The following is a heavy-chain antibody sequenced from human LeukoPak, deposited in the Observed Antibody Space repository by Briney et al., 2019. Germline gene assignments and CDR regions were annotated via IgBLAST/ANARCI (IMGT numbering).Heavy chain of an antibody. V-gene: IGHV4-59*01. CDR3: ARGAVVTPYSYYYYYGMDV. D-gene: IGHD4-23*01. Sequence: SETLSLTCTVSGGSISSYYWSWIRQPPGKGLEWIGYFYYSGSTNYNPSLKSRVTISVDTSKNQFSLKLSSVTAADTAVYYCARGAVVTPYSYYYYYGMDVWGQGTTVTVSS. CDR2: FYYSGST. J-gene: IGHJ6*02. CDR1: GGSISSYY.